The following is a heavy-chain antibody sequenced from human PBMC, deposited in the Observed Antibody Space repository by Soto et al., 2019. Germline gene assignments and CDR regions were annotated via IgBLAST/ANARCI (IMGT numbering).Heavy chain of an antibody. J-gene: IGHJ5*02. V-gene: IGHV4-31*03. CDR2: IYYSGST. CDR3: VRLRYCSSTSCHRFDP. CDR1: GGSISSSGYY. D-gene: IGHD2-2*02. Sequence: PSETLSLTCTVSGGSISSSGYYWSWIRQHPGKGLEWIGHIYYSGSTYYNPSLKSRVTISVDTSKNQFSLKLSSVTAADTAVHYCVRLRYCSSTSCHRFDPWGQGTLVTVSS.